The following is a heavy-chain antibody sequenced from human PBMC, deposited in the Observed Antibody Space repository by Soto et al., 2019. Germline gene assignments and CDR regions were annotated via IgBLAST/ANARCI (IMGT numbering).Heavy chain of an antibody. D-gene: IGHD6-13*01. CDR3: AYSSTPFDY. Sequence: GGSLRLSCAASGFTFSSYAMSWVRQAPGKGLEWVSAISGSGVSTYYADSVKGRFTISRDNSKNTLYLQMNSLRAEDTGVYYCAYSSTPFDYWGQGTLVTVSS. CDR2: ISGSGVST. J-gene: IGHJ4*02. V-gene: IGHV3-23*01. CDR1: GFTFSSYA.